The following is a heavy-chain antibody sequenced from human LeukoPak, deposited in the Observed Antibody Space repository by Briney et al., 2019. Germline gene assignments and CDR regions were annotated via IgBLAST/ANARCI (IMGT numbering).Heavy chain of an antibody. J-gene: IGHJ6*03. CDR3: ARDDSSSWSLYYYYYYMDV. D-gene: IGHD6-13*01. V-gene: IGHV3-30*03. Sequence: GGSLRLSCAASGFTFSSYGMHWVRQAPGKGLEWVAVISYDGSNKYYADSVKGRFTISRDNSKNTLYLQMNSLRAEDTAVYYCARDDSSSWSLYYYYYYMDVWGKGTTVTVSS. CDR2: ISYDGSNK. CDR1: GFTFSSYG.